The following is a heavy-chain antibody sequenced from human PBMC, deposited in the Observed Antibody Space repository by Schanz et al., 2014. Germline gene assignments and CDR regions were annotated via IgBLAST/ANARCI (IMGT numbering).Heavy chain of an antibody. CDR3: ARENKDYDSIFNKFFHYGLDL. V-gene: IGHV1-2*06. Sequence: QVLLVQSGAEVKKPGASVKISCKASGYDFSKYHMHWVRQAPGQGLEWMGRISPNSGDTHSAQKFQGRVTMTWDRSISTANMELSRLRSDDTAVYYCARENKDYDSIFNKFFHYGLDLWGQGTLVTVSS. CDR2: ISPNSGDT. J-gene: IGHJ5*02. D-gene: IGHD3-3*02. CDR1: GYDFSKYH.